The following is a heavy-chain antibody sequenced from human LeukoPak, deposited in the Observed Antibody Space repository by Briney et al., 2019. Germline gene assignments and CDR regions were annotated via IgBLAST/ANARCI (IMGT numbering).Heavy chain of an antibody. CDR1: GGSISSSSYY. CDR2: IYYSGST. CDR3: ARQYGLAVAVPFDY. D-gene: IGHD6-19*01. Sequence: SETLSLTCTVSGGSISSSSYYWGWIRQPPGKGLEWIGSIYYSGSTYYNPSLKSRFTISVATSKNPFSLKLSSVTSAATAASYCARQYGLAVAVPFDYWGQGTLVTVSS. V-gene: IGHV4-39*01. J-gene: IGHJ4*02.